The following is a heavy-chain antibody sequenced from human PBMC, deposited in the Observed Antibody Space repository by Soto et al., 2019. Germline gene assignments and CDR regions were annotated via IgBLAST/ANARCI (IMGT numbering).Heavy chain of an antibody. J-gene: IGHJ3*02. D-gene: IGHD3-10*01. CDR3: ARSLADGSGSYPFQAFDI. V-gene: IGHV4-59*01. Sequence: QVQLQESGPGLVKPSETLSLTCTVSGGSISSYYWSWIRQPPGKGLEWIGYIYYSGSTNYNHSLPSRVTISVDTSKNQLSLNLSSVTAADTAVYYCARSLADGSGSYPFQAFDIWGQGTMVTVSS. CDR1: GGSISSYY. CDR2: IYYSGST.